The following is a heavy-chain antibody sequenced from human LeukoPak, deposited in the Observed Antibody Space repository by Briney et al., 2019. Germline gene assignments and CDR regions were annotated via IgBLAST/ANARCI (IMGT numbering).Heavy chain of an antibody. V-gene: IGHV1-18*01. Sequence: ASVKVSCKTSGYTVNTYGISWVRQAPGQGLEWMGWTNTKNGDTTYAQRLQGRLIMTTDTSTSTAYMELGSLRSDDTAVYYCARDATRGMIVDIAANYYLDVWGKGTPVTVSS. J-gene: IGHJ6*04. D-gene: IGHD3-22*01. CDR3: ARDATRGMIVDIAANYYLDV. CDR2: TNTKNGDT. CDR1: GYTVNTYG.